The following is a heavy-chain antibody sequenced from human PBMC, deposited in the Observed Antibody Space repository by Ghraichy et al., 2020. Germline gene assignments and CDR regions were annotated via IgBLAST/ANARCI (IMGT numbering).Heavy chain of an antibody. CDR3: ARHTNEENGFDP. Sequence: SETLSLTCSVSGGSITTSDYRWDWIRQPPGKGLEWIGNIYYNGHTYYNPSLKSRVTMSADTSQNQFSLKLTSVTAADTAVYFCARHTNEENGFDPWGQGTQVTVSS. V-gene: IGHV4-39*01. CDR1: GGSITTSDYR. D-gene: IGHD2-8*01. CDR2: IYYNGHT. J-gene: IGHJ5*02.